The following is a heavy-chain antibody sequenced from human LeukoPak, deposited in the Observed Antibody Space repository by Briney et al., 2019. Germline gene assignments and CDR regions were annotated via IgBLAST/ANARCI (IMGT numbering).Heavy chain of an antibody. CDR2: INHSGST. Sequence: SDTLSLTCAVYGGSFSGYYWSWIRQPPGKGLEWIGEINHSGSTNYNPSLKSPVTLPLDTSENQFSLKLSSVTAADTAVYYCARKVDTAMVAEILFRHYYYYMDVWGKGTTVTVSS. D-gene: IGHD5-18*01. CDR1: GGSFSGYY. CDR3: ARKVDTAMVAEILFRHYYYYMDV. V-gene: IGHV4-34*01. J-gene: IGHJ6*03.